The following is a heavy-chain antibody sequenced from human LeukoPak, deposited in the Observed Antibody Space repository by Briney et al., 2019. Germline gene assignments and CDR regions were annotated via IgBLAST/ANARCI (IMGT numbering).Heavy chain of an antibody. D-gene: IGHD4-17*01. J-gene: IGHJ6*02. CDR1: GVTLSDGW. Sequence: PGGSLRLSCAASGVTLSDGWMSWVRQAPGKGVEWVAVIWYDGSNKYYADSVKGRFTISRDNSKNTLYLQMNSLRAEDTAVYYCARDPTTERTYYYYGMDVWGQGTTVTVSS. CDR3: ARDPTTERTYYYYGMDV. CDR2: IWYDGSNK. V-gene: IGHV3-33*08.